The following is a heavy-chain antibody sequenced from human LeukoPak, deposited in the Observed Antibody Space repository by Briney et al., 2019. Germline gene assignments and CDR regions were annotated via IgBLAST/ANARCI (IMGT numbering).Heavy chain of an antibody. J-gene: IGHJ4*02. V-gene: IGHV3-23*01. D-gene: IGHD3-22*01. CDR2: ISGSGGST. CDR1: GFTFSSYA. CDR3: AKDIYYDSSGYRGYFDY. Sequence: GGSLRLSCAASGFTFSSYAMSWVRQAPGKGLEWVSAISGSGGSTYYVDSVKGRFTVSRDNSKNTLYLQMNSLRAEDTAVYYCAKDIYYDSSGYRGYFDYWGQGTLVTVSS.